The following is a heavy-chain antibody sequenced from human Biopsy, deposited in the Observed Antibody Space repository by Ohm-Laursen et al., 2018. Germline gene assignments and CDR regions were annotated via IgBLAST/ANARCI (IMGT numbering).Heavy chain of an antibody. D-gene: IGHD1-26*01. V-gene: IGHV1-69*06. Sequence: SVKVSCNASGGTFSNSAINWVRQAPGQGLEWMGGFIPMFNTAKDAQNFQGRVTMTVDKSTNTVYMELTSLRSDDTAMYYCARSMLGASTGDDAFDVWGQGTFVIVSS. CDR3: ARSMLGASTGDDAFDV. J-gene: IGHJ3*01. CDR2: FIPMFNTA. CDR1: GGTFSNSA.